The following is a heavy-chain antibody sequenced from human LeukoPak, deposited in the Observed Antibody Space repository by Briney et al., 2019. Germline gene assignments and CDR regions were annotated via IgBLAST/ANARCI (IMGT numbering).Heavy chain of an antibody. Sequence: GGSLRLSCAASGVTFSSSAMSWVRQAPGKGLEGVSVISNNGGYTYYADSVQGRFTISRDNSKSTLCLQMNSLRAEDTAVYYCAKQLGYCSDGSCYFPYWGQGTLVTVSS. CDR1: GVTFSSSA. CDR3: AKQLGYCSDGSCYFPY. V-gene: IGHV3-23*01. D-gene: IGHD2-15*01. CDR2: ISNNGGYT. J-gene: IGHJ4*02.